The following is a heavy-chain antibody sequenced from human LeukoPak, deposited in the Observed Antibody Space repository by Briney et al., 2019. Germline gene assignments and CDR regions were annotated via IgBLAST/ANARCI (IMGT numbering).Heavy chain of an antibody. CDR2: VSSTGGDK. V-gene: IGHV3-21*05. D-gene: IGHD3-10*01. CDR3: ARGENGSFDR. J-gene: IGHJ4*02. CDR1: GFTFSSYA. Sequence: GGSLRLSCAASGFTFSSYAMSWVRQAPGKGLEWISYVSSTGGDKFYADSVKGRFTISRDNARNSVYMEMNDLIDEDTAFYYCARGENGSFDRWGQGTLVIVSS.